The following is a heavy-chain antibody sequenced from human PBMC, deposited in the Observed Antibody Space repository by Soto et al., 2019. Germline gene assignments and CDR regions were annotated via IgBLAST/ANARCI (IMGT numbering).Heavy chain of an antibody. V-gene: IGHV5-51*01. J-gene: IGHJ6*02. CDR3: ARTSGYFDSGVHYYYRMDV. Sequence: GESLKISCKGSGYSFTSYWIGWVRQMPWKGLEWMGIIYPGDPDTRYSPSFQGQVTISADKSISTAYLQWSSLKASDTAMYYCARTSGYFDSGVHYYYRMDVWAQGTTVPVSS. D-gene: IGHD3-9*01. CDR2: IYPGDPDT. CDR1: GYSFTSYW.